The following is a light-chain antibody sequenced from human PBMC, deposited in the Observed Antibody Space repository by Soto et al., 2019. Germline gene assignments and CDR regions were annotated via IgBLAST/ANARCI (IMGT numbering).Light chain of an antibody. CDR3: CPYAGSVYV. CDR2: EGS. V-gene: IGLV2-23*01. Sequence: QSVLTQPASVSGSPGQSITISCTGTSSDVGSYNLVSWYQQHPGKAPKLMIYEGSKRPSGVSNRFSGSKSGNTASLTISGLQAEDEADYYRCPYAGSVYVFGTGTKVTV. J-gene: IGLJ1*01. CDR1: SSDVGSYNL.